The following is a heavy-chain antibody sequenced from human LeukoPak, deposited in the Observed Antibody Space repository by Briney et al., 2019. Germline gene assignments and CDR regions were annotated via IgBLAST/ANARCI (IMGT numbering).Heavy chain of an antibody. D-gene: IGHD2-21*02. Sequence: GSLRLSCAASGFTFSSYSMNWVRQAPGKGLEWVANIKQDGSEKYYVGSVKGRFTISRDNAKNSLYLQMNRLRAEDTAVYYCAREERVTYYYMDVWGKGTTVTVSS. CDR1: GFTFSSYS. CDR3: AREERVTYYYMDV. J-gene: IGHJ6*03. CDR2: IKQDGSEK. V-gene: IGHV3-7*01.